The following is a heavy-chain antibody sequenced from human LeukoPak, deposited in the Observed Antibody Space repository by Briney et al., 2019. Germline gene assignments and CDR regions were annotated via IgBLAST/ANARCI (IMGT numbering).Heavy chain of an antibody. D-gene: IGHD2-21*01. V-gene: IGHV5-51*01. CDR3: ARLRRGRLHRQNANWFDP. Sequence: GESLKISCKGSGYSFTSYWIGWVRQMLGKGLEWMGIIYPGDSDTRYSPSFQGQVTISADKSISTAYLQWSSLKASDTAMYYCARLRRGRLHRQNANWFDPWGQGTLVTVSS. CDR2: IYPGDSDT. J-gene: IGHJ5*02. CDR1: GYSFTSYW.